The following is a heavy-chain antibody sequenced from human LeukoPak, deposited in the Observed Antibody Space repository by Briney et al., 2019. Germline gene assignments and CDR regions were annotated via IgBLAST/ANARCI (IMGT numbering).Heavy chain of an antibody. CDR1: GFTVSSND. Sequence: GGSLRLSCAASGFTVSSNDMSWVRQAPGKGLEWVSYISSSSSTIYYADSVKGRFTISRDNAKNSLYLQMNSLRAEDTAVYYCARDGRSGYDYFDYWGQGTLVTVSS. J-gene: IGHJ4*02. V-gene: IGHV3-48*01. CDR3: ARDGRSGYDYFDY. D-gene: IGHD5-12*01. CDR2: ISSSSSTI.